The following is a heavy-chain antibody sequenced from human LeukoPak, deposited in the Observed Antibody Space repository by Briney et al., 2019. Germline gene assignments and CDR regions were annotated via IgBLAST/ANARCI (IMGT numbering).Heavy chain of an antibody. J-gene: IGHJ4*02. Sequence: QSGGSLRVSCAASGFTFSSYAMSWVRQAPGKGLEWVSAISGSGGSTYYADSVKGRFTISRDNSKNTLYLQMNSLRAEDTAVYYCAKAARITIFGVVIHPFDYWGQGTLVTVSS. CDR1: GFTFSSYA. D-gene: IGHD3-3*01. V-gene: IGHV3-23*01. CDR3: AKAARITIFGVVIHPFDY. CDR2: ISGSGGST.